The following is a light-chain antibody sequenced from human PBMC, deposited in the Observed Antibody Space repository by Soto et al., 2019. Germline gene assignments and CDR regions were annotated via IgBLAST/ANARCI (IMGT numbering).Light chain of an antibody. CDR3: GTWDSSLRVVV. Sequence: QAGLTQPPSVSAAPGQKVTISCSGSNSNIGDNYVSWYQHVPGTAPKLLIYDNYKRPSGIANRFSGSKSGTSATLGIAALQTGDEADYYCGTWDSSLRVVVFGGGTKLTVL. CDR1: NSNIGDNY. V-gene: IGLV1-51*01. J-gene: IGLJ2*01. CDR2: DNY.